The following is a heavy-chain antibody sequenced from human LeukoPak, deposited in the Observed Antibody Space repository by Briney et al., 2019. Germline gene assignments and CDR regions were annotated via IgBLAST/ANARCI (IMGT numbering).Heavy chain of an antibody. CDR2: IIPIFGTA. J-gene: IGHJ2*01. CDR3: ARDSCSGGGCHYWYFDL. CDR1: GGTFISYA. Sequence: ASVKVSCKASGGTFISYAISWVRQAPGQGLEWMGGIIPIFGTANYAQKFQGRVTITADESTSTAYMELSSLRSEDTAVYYCARDSCSGGGCHYWYFDLWGRGTLVTVSS. D-gene: IGHD2-15*01. V-gene: IGHV1-69*01.